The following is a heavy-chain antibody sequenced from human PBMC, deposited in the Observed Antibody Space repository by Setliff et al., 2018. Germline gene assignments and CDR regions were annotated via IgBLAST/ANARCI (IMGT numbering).Heavy chain of an antibody. V-gene: IGHV1-18*01. CDR3: TRSRAPSVVLAADFDF. D-gene: IGHD2-21*01. CDR1: GYIFTSYG. CDR2: ISTYNGKT. J-gene: IGHJ4*02. Sequence: ASVKVSCKASGYIFTSYGFSWVRQAPGQGLEWMGWISTYNGKTNYAQKFQGRVTMTADTSTKTVYMELRSLTSDDTAVYYCTRSRAPSVVLAADFDFWGQGTPVTVSS.